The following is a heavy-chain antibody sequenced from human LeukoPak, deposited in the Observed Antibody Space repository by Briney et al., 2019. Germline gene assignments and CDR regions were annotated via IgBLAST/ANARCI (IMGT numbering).Heavy chain of an antibody. Sequence: PSETLSLTCTVSGVSISSNSYYWSWIRQPAGKGLEWIGRIYSSGNTYYNPSLKSRVTISVDASKSQFSLKLSSVTAADTAVYYCARTRTDLYFDYWGQGTLVTVSS. CDR1: GVSISSNSYY. CDR3: ARTRTDLYFDY. CDR2: IYSSGNT. V-gene: IGHV4-61*02. J-gene: IGHJ4*02.